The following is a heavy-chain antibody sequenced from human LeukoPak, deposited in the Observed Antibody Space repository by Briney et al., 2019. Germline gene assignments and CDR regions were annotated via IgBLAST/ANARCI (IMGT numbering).Heavy chain of an antibody. J-gene: IGHJ4*02. V-gene: IGHV3-49*04. CDR1: GFTFGDYA. D-gene: IGHD6-13*01. CDR2: IRSEAYGGTT. CDR3: TRVAPAGDY. Sequence: GGSLRLSCPASGFTFGDYAMSWVRQAPGKGLEWVGFIRSEAYGGTTEYAASVKGRFTISRDDSKSIAYLQMNSLKTEDTAVYYCTRVAPAGDYWGQGTLVTVSS.